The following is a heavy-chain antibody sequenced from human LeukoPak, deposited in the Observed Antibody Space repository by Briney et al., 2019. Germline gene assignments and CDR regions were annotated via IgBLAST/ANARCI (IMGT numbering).Heavy chain of an antibody. V-gene: IGHV4-34*01. Sequence: SETLSLTCAVYGGSFSGYYWSWIRQPPGKGLEWIGEINHSGSTNYNPSLKSRVTISVDTSKNQFSLKLSSVTAADTAVYYCARGGPTFITIFGVVINWFDPWGQGTLVTVSS. CDR3: ARGGPTFITIFGVVINWFDP. D-gene: IGHD3-3*01. CDR1: GGSFSGYY. J-gene: IGHJ5*02. CDR2: INHSGST.